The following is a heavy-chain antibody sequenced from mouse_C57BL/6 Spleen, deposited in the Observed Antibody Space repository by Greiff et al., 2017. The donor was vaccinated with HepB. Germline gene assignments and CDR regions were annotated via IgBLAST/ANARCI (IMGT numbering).Heavy chain of an antibody. V-gene: IGHV1-26*01. CDR3: ARGLPYY. CDR2: INPNNGGT. Sequence: VQLQQSGPELVKPGASVKISCKASGYTFTDYYMNWVKQSHGKSLEWIGDINPNNGGTSYNQKFKGKATLTVDKSSSTAYMELRSLTSEDSAVYYCARGLPYYWGQGTTLTVSS. CDR1: GYTFTDYY. D-gene: IGHD3-1*01. J-gene: IGHJ2*01.